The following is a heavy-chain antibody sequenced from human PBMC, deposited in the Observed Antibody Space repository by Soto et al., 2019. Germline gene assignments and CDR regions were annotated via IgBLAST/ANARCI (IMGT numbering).Heavy chain of an antibody. CDR3: ATDMLERWWFDP. V-gene: IGHV1-24*01. CDR2: FDPEDGET. D-gene: IGHD1-1*01. Sequence: GASVKVSCKVSGYTPTELSMHWVRQAPGKGLEWKGGFDPEDGETIYAQKFQGRVTMTEDTSTDTAYMELSSLRSEDTAVYYCATDMLERWWFDPWGQGTLVTVSS. CDR1: GYTPTELS. J-gene: IGHJ5*02.